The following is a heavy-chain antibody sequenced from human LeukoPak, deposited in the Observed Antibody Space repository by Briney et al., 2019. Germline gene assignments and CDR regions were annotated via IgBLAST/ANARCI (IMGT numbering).Heavy chain of an antibody. CDR2: ISGRSNTI. J-gene: IGHJ4*02. CDR3: ARDERGGYSYGLGFAY. CDR1: GFTFGDYS. V-gene: IGHV3-48*04. D-gene: IGHD5-18*01. Sequence: GGSMRPSWAASGFTFGDYSMNWVSQAPGKGLEWVSYISGRSNTIYYADSVKGRFPISRDNAKNSLYLQMNSLRAEDTAVYYCARDERGGYSYGLGFAYWGQGTLVTVSS.